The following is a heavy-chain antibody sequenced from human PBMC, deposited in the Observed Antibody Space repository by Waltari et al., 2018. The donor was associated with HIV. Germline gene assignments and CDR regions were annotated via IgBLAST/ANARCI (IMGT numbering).Heavy chain of an antibody. CDR3: ARVAQYQYDFWSGYRFDY. J-gene: IGHJ4*02. CDR1: GYTFTSYG. V-gene: IGHV1-18*01. Sequence: QVQLVQSGAEVKKPGASVMVSRRASGYTFTSYGNRWVRQAPGQGLEWMGWISSYHGNTNYAQQLQGRVTLTTDTSTSTAYMELRSLRSDDTAVYFCARVAQYQYDFWSGYRFDYWGQGTLVTVSS. D-gene: IGHD3-3*01. CDR2: ISSYHGNT.